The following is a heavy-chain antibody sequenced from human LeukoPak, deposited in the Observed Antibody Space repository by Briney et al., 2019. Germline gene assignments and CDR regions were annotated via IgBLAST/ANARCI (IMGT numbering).Heavy chain of an antibody. CDR3: ARDSGWSEYYTMDV. J-gene: IGHJ6*02. CDR1: GYIFANYG. CDR2: INAGEGKT. Sequence: ASVTVSCKASGYIFANYGMHWVRQAPGQGPEWMGWINAGEGKTKYLQKYQDRVTISRVTSASTAYMELSSLRSEDTAVYYCARDSGWSEYYTMDVWGQGTTVIVSS. D-gene: IGHD6-19*01. V-gene: IGHV1-3*01.